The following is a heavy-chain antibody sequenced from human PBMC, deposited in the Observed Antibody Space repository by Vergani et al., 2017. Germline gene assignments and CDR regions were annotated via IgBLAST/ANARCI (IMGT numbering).Heavy chain of an antibody. V-gene: IGHV4-38-2*02. J-gene: IGHJ4*02. CDR1: GYSISSGYY. CDR2: IYHSGST. Sequence: QVQLQESGPGLVKPSETLSLTCTVSGYSISSGYYWGWIRQPPGKGLEWIGSIYHSGSTYYNPSLKSRVTISVDTSKNQFSLKLSSVTAADTAVYYCARXYDILTGPPRAFDYWGQGTLVTVSS. D-gene: IGHD3-9*01. CDR3: ARXYDILTGPPRAFDY.